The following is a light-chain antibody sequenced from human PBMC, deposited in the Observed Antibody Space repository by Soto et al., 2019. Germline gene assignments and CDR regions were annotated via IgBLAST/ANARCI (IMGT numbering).Light chain of an antibody. J-gene: IGLJ2*01. CDR2: EVT. Sequence: SALTQPPSASGSPGQSVTISCTGTSSDVAGSDYVSWYQQHPGKAPKLIIYEVTKRPAGVPDRFSGSKSGNTASLTVSGLQADDESYYYCSSFARGDNPHVLFGGGTKVTVL. CDR3: SSFARGDNPHVL. CDR1: SSDVAGSDY. V-gene: IGLV2-8*01.